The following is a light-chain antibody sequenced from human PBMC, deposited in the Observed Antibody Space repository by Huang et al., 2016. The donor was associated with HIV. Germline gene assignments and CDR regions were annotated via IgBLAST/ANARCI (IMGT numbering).Light chain of an antibody. Sequence: EVMMTQSPATLSVSLGDKASLSCRASQRVGVNLAWYQQKPGQAPTLLIYGASDRDTGISARFSGRGSGTDFTLTISSLQSEDSAVYFCQQYDKWPGTFGQGTRLQI. CDR2: GAS. CDR1: QRVGVN. CDR3: QQYDKWPGT. J-gene: IGKJ2*01. V-gene: IGKV3-15*01.